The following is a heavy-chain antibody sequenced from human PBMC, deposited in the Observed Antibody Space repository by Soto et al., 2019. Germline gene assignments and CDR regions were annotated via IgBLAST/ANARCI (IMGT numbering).Heavy chain of an antibody. J-gene: IGHJ4*02. CDR1: GYTFTSYA. CDR2: INAGNGNT. CDR3: ARDGGPFDY. V-gene: IGHV1-3*01. D-gene: IGHD3-10*01. Sequence: SASLKVSCKASGYTFTSYAMHWVRQAPGQRLEWMGWINAGNGNTKYSQKLQGRVTITTDTSTSTAYMELRSLRSDDTAVYYCARDGGPFDYWGQGTLVTVSS.